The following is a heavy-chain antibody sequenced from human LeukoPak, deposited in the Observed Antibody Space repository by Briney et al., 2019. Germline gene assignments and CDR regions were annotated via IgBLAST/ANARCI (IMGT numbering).Heavy chain of an antibody. V-gene: IGHV4-59*01. D-gene: IGHD3/OR15-3a*01. CDR1: GGSISSYY. CDR3: ARLIFEAHMDV. CDR2: IYYSGST. Sequence: SETLSLTCTVSGGSISSYYWSWIRQPPGKGLEWIGYIYYSGSTNYNPSLKSRVTISVDTSKNQFSLKLSSVTAADTAVYYCARLIFEAHMDVWGKGTTVTVSS. J-gene: IGHJ6*03.